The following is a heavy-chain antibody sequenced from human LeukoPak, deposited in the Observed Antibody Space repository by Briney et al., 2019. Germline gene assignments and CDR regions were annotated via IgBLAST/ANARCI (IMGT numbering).Heavy chain of an antibody. V-gene: IGHV1-8*01. CDR2: MNPNSGNT. CDR1: GYTFTSYD. J-gene: IGHJ3*02. CDR3: ARGSQKWDAFDI. Sequence: ASVKVSCKASGYTFTSYDINWVRQATGQGLEWMGWMNPNSGNTGYAQKFQGRVTMTRNTSISTAYMELSSLRSDDTAVYYCARGSQKWDAFDIWGQGTMVTVSS. D-gene: IGHD2-8*01.